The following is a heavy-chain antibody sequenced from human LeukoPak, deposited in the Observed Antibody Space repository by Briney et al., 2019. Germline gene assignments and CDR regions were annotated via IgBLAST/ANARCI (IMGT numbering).Heavy chain of an antibody. J-gene: IGHJ4*02. CDR1: GDSISSFY. CDR3: AGTANWLSFEY. V-gene: IGHV4-59*01. CDR2: MYDSGST. D-gene: IGHD2-21*02. Sequence: SETLSLTCTVSGDSISSFYWSWVRQPRGKGLEWIANMYDSGSTNYNPSLKSRVTISLDMSKNQFSLKLNSVTAADSAVYYCAGTANWLSFEYWGQGTLVTASS.